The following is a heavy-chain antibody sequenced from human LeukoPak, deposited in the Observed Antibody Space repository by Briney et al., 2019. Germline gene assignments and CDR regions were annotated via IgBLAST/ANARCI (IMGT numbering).Heavy chain of an antibody. CDR2: INPNSGGT. CDR3: ARDGLYYGSGSFYSNWFDP. J-gene: IGHJ5*02. Sequence: ASVKVSCKASGYTFTGYYMYWVRQAPGQGLEWMGWINPNSGGTNYAQKFQGRVTMTRDTSISTAYMGLSRLRSDDTAVYYCARDGLYYGSGSFYSNWFDPWGQGTLVTVSS. D-gene: IGHD3-10*01. V-gene: IGHV1-2*02. CDR1: GYTFTGYY.